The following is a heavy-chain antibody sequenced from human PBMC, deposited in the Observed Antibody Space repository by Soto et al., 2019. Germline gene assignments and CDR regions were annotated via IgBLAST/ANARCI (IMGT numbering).Heavy chain of an antibody. CDR2: ISYDGSNK. CDR3: AKGVSRGYYYGMDV. Sequence: GGSLRLSCAASGFTFSSYGMHWVRQAPGKGLEWVAVISYDGSNKYYADSVKGRFTISRDNSKNTLYLQMNSLRAEDTAVYYCAKGVSRGYYYGMDVWGQGTTVTVSS. J-gene: IGHJ6*02. V-gene: IGHV3-30*18. CDR1: GFTFSSYG. D-gene: IGHD2-8*01.